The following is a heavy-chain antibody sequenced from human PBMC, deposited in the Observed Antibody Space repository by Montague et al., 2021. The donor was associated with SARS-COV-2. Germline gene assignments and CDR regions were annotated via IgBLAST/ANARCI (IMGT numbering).Heavy chain of an antibody. V-gene: IGHV4-39*07. J-gene: IGHJ6*02. Sequence: SETLSLTCTVSGGPISSSSYYWGWIRQPPGKGLEWIGSIYYSGSTYYNPSLKSRVTISVGTSKNQFSLKLSSVTAADTAVYYCARVGRQQLVRLSGMDVWGQGTTVTVSS. CDR3: ARVGRQQLVRLSGMDV. CDR2: IYYSGST. CDR1: GGPISSSSYY. D-gene: IGHD6-13*01.